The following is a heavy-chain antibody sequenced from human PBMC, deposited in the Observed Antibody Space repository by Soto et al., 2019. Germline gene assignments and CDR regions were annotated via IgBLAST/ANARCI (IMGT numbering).Heavy chain of an antibody. CDR1: GYTFTSYD. Sequence: GASVKVSCKASGYTFTSYDINWVRQATGQGLEWMGWMNPNSGNTGYAQKFQGRVTMTRNTSISTAYMELSSLRSEDTAVYYCASGILVVPATLSVNYDAFDICGQGTMVNVSS. J-gene: IGHJ3*02. CDR2: MNPNSGNT. V-gene: IGHV1-8*01. CDR3: ASGILVVPATLSVNYDAFDI. D-gene: IGHD2-2*01.